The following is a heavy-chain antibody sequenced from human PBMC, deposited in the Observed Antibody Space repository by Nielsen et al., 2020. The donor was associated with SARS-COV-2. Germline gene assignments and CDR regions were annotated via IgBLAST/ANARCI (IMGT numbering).Heavy chain of an antibody. Sequence: GGSLRLSCAASGFAFSGYSMDWVRQAPGKGLEWISYISSGGTIYYADSVKGRFTISRDNSKNTLYLQMNSLRADDTAVYYCARGLAAAVDYWGQGTLVTVSS. D-gene: IGHD6-13*01. CDR1: GFAFSGYS. CDR3: ARGLAAAVDY. V-gene: IGHV3-48*01. CDR2: ISSGGTI. J-gene: IGHJ4*02.